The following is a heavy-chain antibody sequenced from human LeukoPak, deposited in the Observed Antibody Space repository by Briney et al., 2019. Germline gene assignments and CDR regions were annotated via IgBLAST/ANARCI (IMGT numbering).Heavy chain of an antibody. V-gene: IGHV5-10-1*01. Sequence: GESLKISCKGSGYSFTSYWISWVRQLPGKGLEWMGRIDPSDSYTNYSPSFQGHVAISVDKSISTAYLQWSSLRASDTAMYYCARRNRYTWYSFDYWGQGTLVTVSS. D-gene: IGHD6-13*01. J-gene: IGHJ4*02. CDR1: GYSFTSYW. CDR2: IDPSDSYT. CDR3: ARRNRYTWYSFDY.